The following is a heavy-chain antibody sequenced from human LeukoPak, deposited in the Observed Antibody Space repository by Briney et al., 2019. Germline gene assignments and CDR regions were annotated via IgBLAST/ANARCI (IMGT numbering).Heavy chain of an antibody. V-gene: IGHV1-69*13. CDR2: IIPIFGTA. D-gene: IGHD6-13*01. Sequence: GASVKVSCKASGGTFSSYAISWVRQAPGQGLEWMGGIIPIFGTANYAQKFQGRVTITADESTSTAYMELSSLRSEDTAVYYCARELVAAAAPYYFDYWGQGTLVTVSS. CDR1: GGTFSSYA. J-gene: IGHJ4*02. CDR3: ARELVAAAAPYYFDY.